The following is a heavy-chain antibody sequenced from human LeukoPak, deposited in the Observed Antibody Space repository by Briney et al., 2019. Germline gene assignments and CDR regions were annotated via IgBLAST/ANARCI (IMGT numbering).Heavy chain of an antibody. CDR2: INSDGSST. D-gene: IGHD6-19*01. V-gene: IGHV3-74*01. J-gene: IGHJ3*02. Sequence: GGSLRLSSAASGFTFSSYWMHWVRQAPGKGLVWVSRINSDGSSTSYADSVKGRFTASRHNAKNTLYLQMSSLRAEDTAVYYCARDRSAWYRNAFDIWGQGTMVTVSS. CDR3: ARDRSAWYRNAFDI. CDR1: GFTFSSYW.